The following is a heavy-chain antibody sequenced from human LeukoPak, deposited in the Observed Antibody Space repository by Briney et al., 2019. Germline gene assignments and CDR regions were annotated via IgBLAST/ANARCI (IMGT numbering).Heavy chain of an antibody. J-gene: IGHJ4*02. CDR2: IYYSGST. D-gene: IGHD2-15*01. CDR1: GGSISSSSYY. V-gene: IGHV4-39*01. CDR3: AGHFDCSGGSCYWGAFDY. Sequence: SETLSLTCTVSGGSISSSSYYWGWIRQPPGKGLEWVGSIYYSGSTYYNPSLKSRVTISVDTSKNQFSLKLSSVTAADTAVYYCAGHFDCSGGSCYWGAFDYWGQGTLVTVSS.